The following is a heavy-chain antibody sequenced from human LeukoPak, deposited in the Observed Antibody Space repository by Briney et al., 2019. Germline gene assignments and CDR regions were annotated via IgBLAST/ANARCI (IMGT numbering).Heavy chain of an antibody. D-gene: IGHD2-2*01. CDR1: GCTFTGYY. CDR3: ARASCSSTSCFFWYYYYMDV. J-gene: IGHJ6*03. V-gene: IGHV1-2*02. Sequence: ASVKVSCKASGCTFTGYYMHWVRQAPGQGLEWMGWIDPNSGGTNYAQKFQGRVTMTRDTSISTAYMELSRLRSDDTAVYYCARASCSSTSCFFWYYYYMDVWGKGTTVTVSS. CDR2: IDPNSGGT.